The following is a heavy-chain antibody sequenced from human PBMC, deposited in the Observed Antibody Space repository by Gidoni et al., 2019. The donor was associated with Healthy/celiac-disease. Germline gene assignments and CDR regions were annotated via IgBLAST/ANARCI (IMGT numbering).Heavy chain of an antibody. V-gene: IGHV4-61*02. J-gene: IGHJ4*02. CDR1: GGSISSGSYY. CDR2: IYTSGST. D-gene: IGHD6-13*01. Sequence: QVQLQESGPGLVKPSQTLSLTCTVPGGSISSGSYYWSWIRQPAGKGLEWIGRIYTSGSTNYNPSLKSRVTMSVDTSKNQFSLKLSSVTAADTAVYYCASGYSSSWSYSDYWGQGTLVTVSS. CDR3: ASGYSSSWSYSDY.